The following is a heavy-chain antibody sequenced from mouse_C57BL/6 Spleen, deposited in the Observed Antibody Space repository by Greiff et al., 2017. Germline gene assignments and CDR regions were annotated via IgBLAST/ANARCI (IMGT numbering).Heavy chain of an antibody. V-gene: IGHV5-4*01. D-gene: IGHD4-1*01. CDR1: GFTFSSYA. CDR3: ARDPGSYYYAMDY. J-gene: IGHJ4*01. Sequence: EVQLVESGGGLVKPGGSLKLSCAASGFTFSSYAMSWVRQTPEKRLEWVATISDGGSYTYYPDNVKGRFTISRDNAKNNLYLQMSHLKSEDTAMYYCARDPGSYYYAMDYWGQGTSVTVSS. CDR2: ISDGGSYT.